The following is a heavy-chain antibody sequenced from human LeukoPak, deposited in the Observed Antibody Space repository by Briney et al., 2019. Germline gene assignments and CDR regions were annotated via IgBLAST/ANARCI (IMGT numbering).Heavy chain of an antibody. Sequence: GGSLRLSCAASGLTVSVFDIHWVRHTPGGGLQWVSTISSTGDTFYLDSVRGRFTISRDNAENSVYLEMNSLRAGDSAMYYCARGGYCISDVCYYRRWFDPWGQGTLVTVSS. J-gene: IGHJ5*02. V-gene: IGHV3-13*01. CDR1: GLTVSVFD. CDR3: ARGGYCISDVCYYRRWFDP. CDR2: ISSTGDT. D-gene: IGHD2-8*01.